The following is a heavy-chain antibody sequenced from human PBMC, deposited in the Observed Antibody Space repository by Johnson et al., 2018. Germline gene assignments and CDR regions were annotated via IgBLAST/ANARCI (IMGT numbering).Heavy chain of an antibody. CDR1: GFTFDDYG. CDR2: INWNGGRT. CDR3: ARVTKIRYFDPTPLDV. V-gene: IGHV3-20*04. J-gene: IGHJ6*04. D-gene: IGHD3-9*01. Sequence: VQLVESGGGVVRPGGSLRLSCAASGFTFDDYGMSWVRQAPGKGLEWVSGINWNGGRTGYADSVKGRFTISRDNAKNSLYLQMNSPRAEDTAVSYCARVTKIRYFDPTPLDVWGKGTTVTVSS.